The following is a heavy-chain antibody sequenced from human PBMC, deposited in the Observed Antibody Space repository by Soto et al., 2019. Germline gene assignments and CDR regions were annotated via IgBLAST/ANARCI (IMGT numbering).Heavy chain of an antibody. V-gene: IGHV3-48*02. D-gene: IGHD5-18*01. CDR2: ISSSSSTI. CDR3: ARVSGIQLGVEMATLYYYGMDV. Sequence: PGGSLRLSCAASGFTFSSYSMNWVRQAPGKGLEWVSYISSSSSTIYYADSVKGRFTISRDNAKNSLYLQMNSLRDEDTAVYYCARVSGIQLGVEMATLYYYGMDVWGQGTTVTVSS. J-gene: IGHJ6*02. CDR1: GFTFSSYS.